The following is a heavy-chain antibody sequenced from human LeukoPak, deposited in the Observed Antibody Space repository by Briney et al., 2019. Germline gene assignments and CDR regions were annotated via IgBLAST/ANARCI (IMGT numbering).Heavy chain of an antibody. CDR1: GGTFSSYA. J-gene: IGHJ3*02. D-gene: IGHD5-24*01. CDR3: ALDRDGYNLYDI. V-gene: IGHV1-69*01. CDR2: IIPIFGTA. Sequence: SVKVSCKASGGTFSSYAISWMRQAPGEGLEWMGGIIPIFGTANYAQKFQGRVTITADESTSTAYMELSSLRSEDTAVYYCALDRDGYNLYDIWGQGTMVTVSS.